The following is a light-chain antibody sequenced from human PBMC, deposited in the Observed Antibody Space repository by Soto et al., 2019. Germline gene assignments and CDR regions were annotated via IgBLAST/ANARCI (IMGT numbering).Light chain of an antibody. CDR2: GAS. J-gene: IGKJ2*01. CDR3: HQYGSSPPYT. V-gene: IGKV3-20*01. CDR1: QSVSSSY. Sequence: EIVLTQSPGTLSLSPGERATLSCRASQSVSSSYLAWYQQKPGQAPRLLIYGASSRATGIPDTFSGSGSETDFTLTIIRLEPEDYAVYYCHQYGSSPPYTFGQGTKLEIK.